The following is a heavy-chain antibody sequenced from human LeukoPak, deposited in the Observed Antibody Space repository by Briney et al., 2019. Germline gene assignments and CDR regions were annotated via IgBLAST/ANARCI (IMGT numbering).Heavy chain of an antibody. CDR1: GFTFSSYA. D-gene: IGHD6-13*01. CDR3: AKEYEGYSSSWYEY. Sequence: GRSLRLSCAASGFTFSSYAMSWVRQAPGKGLEWVSAISGSGGSTYYADSVKGRFTISRDNSKNTLYLQMNSLRAEDTAVYYCAKEYEGYSSSWYEYWGQGTLVSVSS. V-gene: IGHV3-23*01. J-gene: IGHJ4*02. CDR2: ISGSGGST.